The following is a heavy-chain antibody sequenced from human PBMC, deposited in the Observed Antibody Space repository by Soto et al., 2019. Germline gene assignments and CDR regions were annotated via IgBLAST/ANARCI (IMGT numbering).Heavy chain of an antibody. J-gene: IGHJ3*02. Sequence: SVKVSCKASGGTFSSYAISWVRQAPGQGLEWMGGIIPIFGTANYAQKFQGRVTITADESTSTAYMELSSLRSEDTAVYYCAKGYSGYDFFAFDIWGQGTMVTVSS. D-gene: IGHD5-12*01. CDR1: GGTFSSYA. CDR2: IIPIFGTA. V-gene: IGHV1-69*13. CDR3: AKGYSGYDFFAFDI.